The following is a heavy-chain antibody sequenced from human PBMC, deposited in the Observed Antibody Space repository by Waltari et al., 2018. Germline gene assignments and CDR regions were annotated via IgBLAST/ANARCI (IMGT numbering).Heavy chain of an antibody. CDR1: GGSISSSTYY. V-gene: IGHV4-39*07. J-gene: IGHJ2*01. D-gene: IGHD1-26*01. CDR3: ARVGRKTDFRNFDL. Sequence: QLQLQESGPGLVKPSETLSLTCTVSGGSISSSTYYWGWIRQSPGKGLEWIGNIYYSGSTYYNPSLKSRVTISVDTSKNQFSLMMSSVTAADTAVYYCARVGRKTDFRNFDLWGRGTLVTVSS. CDR2: IYYSGST.